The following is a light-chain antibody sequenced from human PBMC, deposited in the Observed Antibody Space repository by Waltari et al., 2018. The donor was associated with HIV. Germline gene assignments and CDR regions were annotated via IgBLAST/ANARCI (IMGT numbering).Light chain of an antibody. CDR2: KDS. CDR3: QSADSSGTYWV. Sequence: SYELTQPPSASVSPGQTARITCSGDALAKQYAYWYQQKPGQAPVLVIYKDSERPSVLPERFSGSSSGRTVTLTISGVQAEDEADYYCQSADSSGTYWVFGGGTKLTVL. V-gene: IGLV3-25*03. CDR1: ALAKQY. J-gene: IGLJ3*02.